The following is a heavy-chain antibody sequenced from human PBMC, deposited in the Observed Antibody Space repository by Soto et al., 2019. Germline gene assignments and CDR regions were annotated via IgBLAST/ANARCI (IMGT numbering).Heavy chain of an antibody. V-gene: IGHV4-31*03. CDR1: GGFISSGGYY. Sequence: SETLSLTCTVSGGFISSGGYYWSWIRQHPGKGLEWIGYIYYTGSTSYNPSLKSRVTMSVDTSKNQFSLKLTSVTAADTAVYYCAKPKNWGHTHDAFDIWGRGTMVTVSS. CDR3: AKPKNWGHTHDAFDI. J-gene: IGHJ3*02. D-gene: IGHD7-27*01. CDR2: IYYTGST.